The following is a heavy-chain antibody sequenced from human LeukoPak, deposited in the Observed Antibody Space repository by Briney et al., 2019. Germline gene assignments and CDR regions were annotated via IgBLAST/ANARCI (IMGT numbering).Heavy chain of an antibody. Sequence: SETLSLTCTVSGGSITTTNNYWAWIRQPPGTGLEWIGSISYSGSTSYNLSLKRRVTLSIDTSKNHFSLRLSSMTAADTATYYCARSPSGSYPDWGQGTLVTVSS. J-gene: IGHJ4*02. D-gene: IGHD1-26*01. V-gene: IGHV4-39*07. CDR1: GGSITTTNNY. CDR3: ARSPSGSYPD. CDR2: ISYSGST.